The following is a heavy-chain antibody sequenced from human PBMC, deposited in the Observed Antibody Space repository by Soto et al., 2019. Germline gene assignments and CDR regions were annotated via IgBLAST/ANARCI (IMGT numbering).Heavy chain of an antibody. CDR1: GDSVSSNSAA. V-gene: IGHV6-1*01. Sequence: SQTLSLTCAISGDSVSSNSAAWNWIRQSPSRGLEWLGRTYYRSKWYNDYAVSVKSRITINPDTSKNQFSLQLNSVTPEDTAVYYCAKEGIVLMVYATPHIPHYYMDVWGKGTTVTVSS. D-gene: IGHD2-8*01. CDR2: TYYRSKWYN. J-gene: IGHJ6*03. CDR3: AKEGIVLMVYATPHIPHYYMDV.